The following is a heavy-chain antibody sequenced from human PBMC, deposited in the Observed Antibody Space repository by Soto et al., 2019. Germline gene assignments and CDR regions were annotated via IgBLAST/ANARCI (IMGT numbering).Heavy chain of an antibody. CDR3: RGGPQVAAWRTEDYFYY. Sequence: QVQLVQSGAEVKKPGASVKVSCKASGYTFTSYAMHWVRQAPGQRLEWMGWINAGNGNTKYSQKFQGRVTITRDTGESIASMELSRLQSEDTTGYYRRGGPQVAAWRTEDYFYYWGKGTLVTVSS. D-gene: IGHD6-13*01. CDR1: GYTFTSYA. CDR2: INAGNGNT. J-gene: IGHJ4*02. V-gene: IGHV1-3*01.